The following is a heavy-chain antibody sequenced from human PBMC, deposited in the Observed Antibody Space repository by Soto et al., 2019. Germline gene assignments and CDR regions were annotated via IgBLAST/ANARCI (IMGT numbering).Heavy chain of an antibody. V-gene: IGHV3-30*19. Sequence: ESGGGVVQPGTSLRVSCVGSGFTFRSYVIHWVRQAPGKGLEWVALTSYDGSDKYYDDSVRGRFIISRDNSRNTVDLQMDSLRLEDTALYYCARWGTTGGLDVWGQGTLVSV. CDR1: GFTFRSYV. J-gene: IGHJ1*01. CDR2: TSYDGSDK. CDR3: ARWGTTGGLDV. D-gene: IGHD3-16*01.